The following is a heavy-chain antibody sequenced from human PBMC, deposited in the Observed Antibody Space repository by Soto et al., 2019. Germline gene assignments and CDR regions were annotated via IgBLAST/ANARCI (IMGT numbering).Heavy chain of an antibody. D-gene: IGHD3-10*01. CDR3: ARETITMVRGVDY. Sequence: QVQLVESGGGVVQPGRSLRLSCAAPGFTFSSDGMHWVRQAPGKGLEWVAGMWYDGSNKYYGDSVKGRFTISRDNSKNTLYLQMNSLRAEDTAVYYCARETITMVRGVDYCGQGTLVTVSS. CDR2: MWYDGSNK. V-gene: IGHV3-33*01. J-gene: IGHJ4*02. CDR1: GFTFSSDG.